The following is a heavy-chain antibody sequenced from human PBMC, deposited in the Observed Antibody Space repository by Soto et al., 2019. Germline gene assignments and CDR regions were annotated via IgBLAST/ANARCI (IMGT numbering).Heavy chain of an antibody. J-gene: IGHJ3*02. CDR3: ASTLLGAAAGDDAFDI. CDR1: GDSVSSNSAA. Sequence: SQTLSLTCAISGDSVSSNSAAWNWIRQSPSRGLEWLGRTYYRSKWYNDYAVSVKSRITINPDTSKNQFSLQLNSVTPEDTAVYYCASTLLGAAAGDDAFDIWGQGTMVTVSS. V-gene: IGHV6-1*01. CDR2: TYYRSKWYN. D-gene: IGHD6-13*01.